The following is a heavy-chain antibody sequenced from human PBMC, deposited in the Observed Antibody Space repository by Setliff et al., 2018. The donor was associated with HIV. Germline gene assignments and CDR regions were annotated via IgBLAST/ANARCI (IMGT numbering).Heavy chain of an antibody. CDR1: GFTFDDYA. D-gene: IGHD6-13*01. V-gene: IGHV3-9*01. CDR3: ARGDVSTWYAFDL. CDR2: ISWNSGSI. Sequence: PGGSLRLSCAASGFTFDDYAMHWVRQAPGKGLEWVSGISWNSGSIGYADSVKGRFTISRDNAKNSLYLQMNSLRVEDTALYYCARGDVSTWYAFDLWGQGTMVTVSS. J-gene: IGHJ3*01.